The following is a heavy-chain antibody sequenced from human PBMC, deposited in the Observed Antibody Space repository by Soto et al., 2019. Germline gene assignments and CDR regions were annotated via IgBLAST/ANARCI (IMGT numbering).Heavy chain of an antibody. J-gene: IGHJ4*02. V-gene: IGHV3-15*01. CDR2: MKSKTDAGTT. CDR3: LTERGAGSYNGYSREAH. Sequence: EVQLVESGGGLVKPGESLKLSCATSGFTFANAWMSWVRQSPGKGLEWVGRMKSKTDAGTTDFAAPVQGRLSISRDDSKNTWYLHMTNVKAEDTAMYYCLTERGAGSYNGYSREAHWGQGTLVTVSS. CDR1: GFTFANAW. D-gene: IGHD2-15*01.